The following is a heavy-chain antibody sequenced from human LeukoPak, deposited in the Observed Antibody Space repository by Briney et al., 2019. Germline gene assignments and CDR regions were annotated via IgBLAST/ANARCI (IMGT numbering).Heavy chain of an antibody. CDR3: ATVTTRLYYFDF. CDR2: IIPIFGTA. CDR1: GGTFSSYA. J-gene: IGHJ4*02. D-gene: IGHD4-17*01. V-gene: IGHV1-69*13. Sequence: SVKVSCKASGGTFSSYAISWVRQAPGQGLEWMGGIIPIFGTANYAQKFQGRVTITADESTSTAYMELSSLRSEDTAVYYCATVTTRLYYFDFWGQGTLVTVSS.